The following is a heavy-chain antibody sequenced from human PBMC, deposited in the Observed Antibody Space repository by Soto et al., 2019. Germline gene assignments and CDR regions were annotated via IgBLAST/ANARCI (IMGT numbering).Heavy chain of an antibody. D-gene: IGHD3-16*01. Sequence: SETLSLTCTVSGGSISSGGYYWSWIRQHPGKGLEWIGYIYYSGSTYYNPSLKSRVTISVDTSKNKFSLKLSSATPADPAMSFRGGGGVGPKTDGFDPWGQGTLVTVSS. CDR1: GGSISSGGYY. CDR3: GGGGVGPKTDGFDP. CDR2: IYYSGST. J-gene: IGHJ5*02. V-gene: IGHV4-31*03.